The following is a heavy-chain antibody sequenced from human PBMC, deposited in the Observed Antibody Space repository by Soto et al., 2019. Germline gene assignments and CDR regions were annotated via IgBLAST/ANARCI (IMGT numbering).Heavy chain of an antibody. V-gene: IGHV1-18*01. D-gene: IGHD1-26*01. CDR3: ARDGSYYGADSEYYYYGMDV. J-gene: IGHJ6*02. CDR2: ISAYNGNT. Sequence: QVQLVQSGAEVKKPGASVKVSCKASGYTFTSYGISWVRQAPGQGLEWMGWISAYNGNTNYAQKLQGRVTMTTDTSTSTAYMELRSLRSDDTAVYYCARDGSYYGADSEYYYYGMDVWGQGTTVTVSS. CDR1: GYTFTSYG.